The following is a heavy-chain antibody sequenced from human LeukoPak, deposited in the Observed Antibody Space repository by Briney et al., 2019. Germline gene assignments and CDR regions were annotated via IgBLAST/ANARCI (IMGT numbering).Heavy chain of an antibody. J-gene: IGHJ5*02. CDR2: INWNGAWT. CDR1: GFKFDDYG. CDR3: AGYYYDSSRGFDL. V-gene: IGHV3-20*04. Sequence: GGSLRLSCAASGFKFDDYGMSWVRQAPGKGLEWVCDINWNGAWTGYADSVKGRFTISRDNAKNSLYLQMSSLRAEDTALYYCAGYYYDSSRGFDLWGQGTLVTVSA. D-gene: IGHD3-22*01.